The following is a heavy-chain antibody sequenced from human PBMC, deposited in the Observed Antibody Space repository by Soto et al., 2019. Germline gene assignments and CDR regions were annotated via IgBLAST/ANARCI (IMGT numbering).Heavy chain of an antibody. D-gene: IGHD1-26*01. J-gene: IGHJ3*02. CDR3: ARDNSDXQFAFDM. Sequence: ASVKVSCKASGYTFTSYCISWVRQAPGQGLEWMGWISAYNGNTNYAQKLQGRVTMTTDTSTSTAYMELRSLRSDDTAMFYCARDNSDXQFAFDMWGQGTMVTVSS. CDR1: GYTFTSYC. V-gene: IGHV1-18*01. CDR2: ISAYNGNT.